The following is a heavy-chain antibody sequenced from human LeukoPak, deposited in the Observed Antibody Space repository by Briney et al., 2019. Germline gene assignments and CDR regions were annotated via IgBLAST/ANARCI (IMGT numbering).Heavy chain of an antibody. CDR3: AKVGSSWAYYFDY. D-gene: IGHD6-13*01. CDR1: GVTFSSYG. CDR2: ISGSGGST. V-gene: IGHV3-23*01. Sequence: GGSLRLSCAASGVTFSSYGMTWVRQAPGRGLEWVSAISGSGGSTYYADSVKGRFTISRDNSKNTLYLQMNSLRAEDTAVYYCAKVGSSWAYYFDYWGQGTLVTVSS. J-gene: IGHJ4*02.